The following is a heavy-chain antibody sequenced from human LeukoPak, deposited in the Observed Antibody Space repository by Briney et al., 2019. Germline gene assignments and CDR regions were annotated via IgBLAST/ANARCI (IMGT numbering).Heavy chain of an antibody. Sequence: GGSLRLSCAASGFTFSTYTMVWVRQAPGKGLEWVSYISSSGSTIYYADSVKGRFTISRDNAKNSLYLQMNSLRAEDTAVYYCARDRGSEFDYWGQGTLVTVSS. D-gene: IGHD2-15*01. CDR2: ISSSGSTI. V-gene: IGHV3-48*04. CDR1: GFTFSTYT. CDR3: ARDRGSEFDY. J-gene: IGHJ4*02.